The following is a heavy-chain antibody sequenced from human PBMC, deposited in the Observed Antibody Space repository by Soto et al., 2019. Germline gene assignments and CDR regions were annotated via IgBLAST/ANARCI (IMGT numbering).Heavy chain of an antibody. V-gene: IGHV3-23*01. CDR1: GFIFITTY. Sequence: PGGSLRLSCEASGFIFITTYISWVRQAPGKGLEWVSTIYGDGRTTYYADSVRGRFSISRDNSKNMVYLQMDSLRVDDTAIYYCVKNSGWFNSLGQGSLVTVSS. CDR3: VKNSGWFNS. CDR2: IYGDGRTT. J-gene: IGHJ5*01. D-gene: IGHD3-10*01.